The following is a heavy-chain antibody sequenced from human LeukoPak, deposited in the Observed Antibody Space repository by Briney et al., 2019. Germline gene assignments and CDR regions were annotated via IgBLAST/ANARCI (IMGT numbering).Heavy chain of an antibody. D-gene: IGHD6-6*01. CDR2: IYTSGST. CDR1: GGSISSSSYY. CDR3: ARHKRDSSSSHIGYYYYYYYMDV. Sequence: PSETLSLTCTVSGGSISSSSYYWGWIRQPPGKGLEWIGYIYTSGSTNYNPSLKSRVTISVDTSKNQFSLKLSSVTAADTAVYYCARHKRDSSSSHIGYYYYYYYMDVWGKGTTVTVSS. J-gene: IGHJ6*03. V-gene: IGHV4-61*05.